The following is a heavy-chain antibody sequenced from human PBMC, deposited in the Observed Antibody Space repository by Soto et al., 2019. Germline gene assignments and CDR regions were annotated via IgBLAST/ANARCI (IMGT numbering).Heavy chain of an antibody. J-gene: IGHJ4*02. CDR1: GYTFTSYY. D-gene: IGHD3-22*01. V-gene: IGHV1-46*01. Sequence: ASVKVSCKAPGYTFTSYYMHWVRQAPGQGLEWMGIINPSGGSTSYAQKFQGRVTMTRDTSTSTVYMELSSLRSEDTAVYYCARDSFLNLVVVMGVEFAYWGQGTLVPVSS. CDR3: ARDSFLNLVVVMGVEFAY. CDR2: INPSGGST.